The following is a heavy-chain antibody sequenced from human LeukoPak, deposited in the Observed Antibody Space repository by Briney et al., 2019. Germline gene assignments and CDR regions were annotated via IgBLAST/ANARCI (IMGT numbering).Heavy chain of an antibody. D-gene: IGHD2-2*01. CDR2: IIPIFGTA. Sequence: SVNVSCKASGGTFSNYASSWVRQAPGQGPEWMGVIIPIFGTANYAQKFKGRVTTTADESTSSAYMELSSLRSEDTGVYYYARKIVVVPAAIHFNYYGMDVWGQGTTVTVSS. V-gene: IGHV1-69*13. CDR3: ARKIVVVPAAIHFNYYGMDV. J-gene: IGHJ6*02. CDR1: GGTFSNYA.